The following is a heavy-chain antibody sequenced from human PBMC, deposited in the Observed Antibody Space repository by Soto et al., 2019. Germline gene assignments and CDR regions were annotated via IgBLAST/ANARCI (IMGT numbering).Heavy chain of an antibody. D-gene: IGHD5-12*01. CDR3: ARGRDGYNPPDWFDP. J-gene: IGHJ5*02. CDR2: IIPIFGTA. CDR1: GGTFSSYA. Sequence: SVKVSCKASGGTFSSYATSWVRQAPGQGLEWMGGIIPIFGTANYAQKFQGRVTITADKSTSTAYMELSSLRSEDTAVYYCARGRDGYNPPDWFDPWGQGTLVTVSS. V-gene: IGHV1-69*06.